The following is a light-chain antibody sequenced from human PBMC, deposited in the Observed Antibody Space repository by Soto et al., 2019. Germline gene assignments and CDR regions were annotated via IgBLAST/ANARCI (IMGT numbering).Light chain of an antibody. J-gene: IGLJ1*01. CDR1: ISDVGGYNY. V-gene: IGLV2-14*03. Sequence: QSALTQPASVSGSPGQSITISCVGTISDVGGYNYVSWYQQHPDKAPKLVIYDVTNRPSGVSNRFSGSKSGNTASLTISGLQAEDEADYYSGSYVSSSTPYVFGTGTKLTVL. CDR3: GSYVSSSTPYV. CDR2: DVT.